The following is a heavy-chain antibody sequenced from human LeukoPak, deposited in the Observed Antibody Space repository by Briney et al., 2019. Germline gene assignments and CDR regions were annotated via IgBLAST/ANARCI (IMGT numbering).Heavy chain of an antibody. Sequence: SETLSLTCTVSGGSISSYYWSWIRQPPGKGLEWIGEINHSGSTNYNPSLKSRVTISVDTSKNQFSLKLSSVTAADTAIYYCARGGYYGSGNDFRFDPWGQGTLVTVSS. CDR3: ARGGYYGSGNDFRFDP. J-gene: IGHJ5*02. CDR1: GGSISSYY. CDR2: INHSGST. V-gene: IGHV4-34*01. D-gene: IGHD3-10*01.